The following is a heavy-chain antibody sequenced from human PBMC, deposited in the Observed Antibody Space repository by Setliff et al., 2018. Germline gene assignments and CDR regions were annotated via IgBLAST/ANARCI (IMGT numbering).Heavy chain of an antibody. CDR3: ARSGWLREYYFDY. CDR1: GYTFTGYY. V-gene: IGHV1-2*04. D-gene: IGHD5-12*01. J-gene: IGHJ4*02. CDR2: INPNSGGT. Sequence: ASVKVSCKASGYTFTGYYMHWVRQAPGQGLEWMGWINPNSGGTNYAQKFQGWVTMTRDTSISTAYMELSRLRSDDPAVYYCARSGWLREYYFDYWGQGTLVTVSS.